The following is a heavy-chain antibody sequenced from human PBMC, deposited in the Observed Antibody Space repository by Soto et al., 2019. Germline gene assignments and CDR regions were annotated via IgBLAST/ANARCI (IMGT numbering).Heavy chain of an antibody. CDR2: IIPIFGTA. CDR3: ASLSYDSSGYYPFDY. CDR1: GGTFSSYA. V-gene: IGHV1-69*13. J-gene: IGHJ4*02. D-gene: IGHD3-22*01. Sequence: ASVKVSCKASGGTFSSYAISWVRQAPGQGLEWMGGIIPIFGTANYAQKFQGRVTITADEPTSTAYMELSSLRSEDTAVYYCASLSYDSSGYYPFDYWGQGTLVTVS.